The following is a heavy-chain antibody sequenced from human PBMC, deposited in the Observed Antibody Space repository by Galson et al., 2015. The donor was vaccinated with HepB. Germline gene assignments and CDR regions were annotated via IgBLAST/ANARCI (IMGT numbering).Heavy chain of an antibody. J-gene: IGHJ4*02. CDR3: ARDATKYCSSTSCRFDY. D-gene: IGHD2-2*01. V-gene: IGHV3-30-3*01. CDR2: ISYDGSNK. Sequence: SLRLSCAASGFTFSSYAMHWVRQAPGKGLEWVAVISYDGSNKYYADSVKGRFTISRDNSKNTLYLQMNSLRAEDTAVYYCARDATKYCSSTSCRFDYWGQGTLVTVSS. CDR1: GFTFSSYA.